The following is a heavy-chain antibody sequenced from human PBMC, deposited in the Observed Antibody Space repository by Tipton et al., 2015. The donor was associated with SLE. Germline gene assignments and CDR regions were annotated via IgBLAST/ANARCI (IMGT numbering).Heavy chain of an antibody. CDR3: ARLSYGSGCV. Sequence: TLSLTCTVSGGSFSSHYWSWIRQPPGKGLEWIGYIYYSGSTNYNPSLKSRVTISVDTSKNQFSLKLSSVTAADTAVYYCARLSYGSGCVWGQGTLVTVSS. CDR1: GGSFSSHY. CDR2: IYYSGST. V-gene: IGHV4-59*11. D-gene: IGHD3-10*01. J-gene: IGHJ4*02.